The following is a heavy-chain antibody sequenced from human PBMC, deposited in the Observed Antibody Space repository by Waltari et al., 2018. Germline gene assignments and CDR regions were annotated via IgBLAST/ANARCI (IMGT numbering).Heavy chain of an antibody. CDR1: GFTFSKHW. CDR2: IKRDGSIT. V-gene: IGHV3-74*01. CDR3: ARDGERGGDYDY. Sequence: EVQLVESGGGLVQQGGALRLSCAASGFTFSKHWMNWVRQVQGKGLVCVSRIKRDGSITGYADFAKGRFTISRDNAKNTVDLQMNSLGPEDTAVYYCARDGERGGDYDYWGQGTLVTVSS. J-gene: IGHJ4*02. D-gene: IGHD4-17*01.